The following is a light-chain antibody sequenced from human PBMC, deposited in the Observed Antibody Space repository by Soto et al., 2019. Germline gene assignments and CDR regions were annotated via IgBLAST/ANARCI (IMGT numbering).Light chain of an antibody. Sequence: DVVMTQSPLSLPVTLGQPASISCRSSQSLVYSDGNTYLTWFQQRPGQSPRRLIYKVSNRDSGVPDRFSGSGSGTDFTLEISRVEAEYVGVYYCLQGSRWPLTFGGGTKVEIK. V-gene: IGKV2-30*01. CDR2: KVS. CDR3: LQGSRWPLT. J-gene: IGKJ4*01. CDR1: QSLVYSDGNTY.